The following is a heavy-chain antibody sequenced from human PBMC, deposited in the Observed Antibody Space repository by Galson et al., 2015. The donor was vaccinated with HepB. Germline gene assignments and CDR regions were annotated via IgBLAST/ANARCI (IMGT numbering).Heavy chain of an antibody. CDR1: GFSFSNYW. V-gene: IGHV3-7*03. CDR2: MNQEGSGK. CDR3: ARWYCSGGTCSEFDC. D-gene: IGHD2-15*01. J-gene: IGHJ4*02. Sequence: SLRLSCAGSGFSFSNYWMSWVRQAPGKGLEWVANMNQEGSGKWYVDSVKGRFTISRDNAKNSLYLQMNSLRAEDTAVYYCARWYCSGGTCSEFDCWGQGTLVTVSS.